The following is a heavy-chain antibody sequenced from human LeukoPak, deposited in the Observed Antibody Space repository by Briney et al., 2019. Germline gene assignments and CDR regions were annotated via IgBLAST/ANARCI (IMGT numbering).Heavy chain of an antibody. D-gene: IGHD3-16*01. V-gene: IGHV1-58*02. J-gene: IGHJ3*02. CDR3: AAGGGSGIDAFDI. CDR1: GFTFTSSA. CDR2: IVVGSGNT. Sequence: SVKVSCKASGFTFTSSAMQWVRQARGQRLEWIGWIVVGSGNTNYAQKFQERVTITRDMSTSTAYMELSSLRSEDTAVYYCAAGGGSGIDAFDIWGQGTMVTVSS.